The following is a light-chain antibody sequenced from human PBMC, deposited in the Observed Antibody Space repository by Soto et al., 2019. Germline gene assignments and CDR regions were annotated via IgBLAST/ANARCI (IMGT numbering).Light chain of an antibody. CDR1: QSIGLA. V-gene: IGKV3-11*01. J-gene: IGKJ1*01. CDR2: DAS. CDR3: QQRTDRPPWT. Sequence: EVVMTQSPSTLSLSPRERATLSCRASQSIGLAIAWYQHKPGQAPRLLIFDASQRATGIPARFRGSGSGTDFTLSISSLEPEDFAVYYCQQRTDRPPWTFGQGTKVDIK.